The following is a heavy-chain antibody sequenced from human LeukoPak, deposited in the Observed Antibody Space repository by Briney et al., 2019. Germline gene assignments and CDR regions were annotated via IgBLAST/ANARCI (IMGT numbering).Heavy chain of an antibody. D-gene: IGHD1-26*01. CDR3: ARRSGSSFDY. CDR2: INPSGGST. V-gene: IGHV1-46*01. J-gene: IGHJ4*02. CDR1: GGTFSSYA. Sequence: GASVKVSCKASGGTFSSYAISWVRQAPGQGLEWMGIINPSGGSTSYAQKFQGRVTMTRDTSTSTVYMELSSLRSEDTAVYYCARRSGSSFDYWGQGTLVTVSS.